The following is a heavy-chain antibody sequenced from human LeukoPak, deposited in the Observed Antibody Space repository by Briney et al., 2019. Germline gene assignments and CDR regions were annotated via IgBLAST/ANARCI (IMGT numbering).Heavy chain of an antibody. V-gene: IGHV4-31*03. J-gene: IGHJ5*02. CDR1: GGSISSGDYY. CDR2: IYYSGST. CDR3: ARVARYSSSWNWFDP. D-gene: IGHD6-13*01. Sequence: SETLSLTCTVSGGSISSGDYYWSWIRQHPGKGLEWIGYIYYSGSTYYNPSLKSRVTISVDASKNQFSLNLSSVTAADTAVYYCARVARYSSSWNWFDPWGQGILVTVSS.